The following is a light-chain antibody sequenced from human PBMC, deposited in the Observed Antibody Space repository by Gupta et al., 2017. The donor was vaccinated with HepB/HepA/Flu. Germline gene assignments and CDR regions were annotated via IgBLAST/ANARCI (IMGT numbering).Light chain of an antibody. V-gene: IGLV2-14*03. Sequence: QSALTQPASVSGSPGQSITISCTGTSSDVGGHNSVSWYQQHPGKAPTVIIHDVTNRPLGVSNRFSGSKSGNTASLTISGLQAEDEAIYYGNSYTSSGAWVFGGGTKLTVL. J-gene: IGLJ3*02. CDR1: SSDVGGHNS. CDR3: NSYTSSGAWV. CDR2: DVT.